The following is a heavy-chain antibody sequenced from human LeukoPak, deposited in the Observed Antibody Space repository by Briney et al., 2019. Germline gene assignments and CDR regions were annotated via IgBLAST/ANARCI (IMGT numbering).Heavy chain of an antibody. Sequence: SETLSLTCTVSGASINIYTYYWGWIRQPPGKGLEWIGSVSYSGSPYYNPSLTSRATISVDTSRNQVSLKLTSVTAADTAVYYCARGPSGLRSPFNTWGQGTAVTVSS. CDR1: GASINIYTYY. CDR2: VSYSGSP. J-gene: IGHJ3*02. CDR3: ARGPSGLRSPFNT. D-gene: IGHD5-12*01. V-gene: IGHV4-39*07.